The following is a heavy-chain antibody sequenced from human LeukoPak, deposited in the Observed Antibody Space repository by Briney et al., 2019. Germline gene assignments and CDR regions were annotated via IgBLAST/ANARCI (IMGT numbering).Heavy chain of an antibody. D-gene: IGHD5-12*01. CDR3: ARELVATPTDLYYFDY. V-gene: IGHV4-59*11. CDR1: GVSIRSHF. Sequence: SETLSLTCAVSGVSIRSHFWSWIRQPPGKGLEWIGYIYDSGSTNYNPSLKSRVTISVDTSKNQFSLKLSSVTAADTAVYYCARELVATPTDLYYFDYWGQGTLVTVSS. J-gene: IGHJ4*02. CDR2: IYDSGST.